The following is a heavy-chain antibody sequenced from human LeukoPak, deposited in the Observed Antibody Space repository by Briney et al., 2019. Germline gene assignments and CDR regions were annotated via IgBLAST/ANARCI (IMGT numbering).Heavy chain of an antibody. V-gene: IGHV1-2*02. Sequence: ASVKVSCKASGYTFTGYYMHWVRQAPGQGLEWMGWINPNSGDTNYAQKFQGRVTMTRDTSISTAYMELSRLRSDDTAVYYCARATNRFLEWLLSDYWGQGTLVTVSS. J-gene: IGHJ4*02. CDR2: INPNSGDT. D-gene: IGHD3-3*01. CDR3: ARATNRFLEWLLSDY. CDR1: GYTFTGYY.